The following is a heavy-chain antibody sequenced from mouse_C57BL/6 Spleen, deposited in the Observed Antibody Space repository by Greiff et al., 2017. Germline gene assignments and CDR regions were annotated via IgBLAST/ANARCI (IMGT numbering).Heavy chain of an antibody. D-gene: IGHD2-2*01. Sequence: QVQLQQPGAELVKPGASVKLSCKASGYTFTSYWMQWVKQRPGQGLEWIGEIDPSDSYTNYNQKFKGKATLTVDTSSSTAYMQLSSLTSEDSAVYYCARFNGYAPWGQGTLVTVSA. CDR1: GYTFTSYW. CDR2: IDPSDSYT. J-gene: IGHJ3*01. V-gene: IGHV1-50*01. CDR3: ARFNGYAP.